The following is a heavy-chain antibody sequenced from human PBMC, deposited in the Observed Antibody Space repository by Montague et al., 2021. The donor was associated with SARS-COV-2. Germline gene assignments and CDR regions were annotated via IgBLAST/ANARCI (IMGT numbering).Heavy chain of an antibody. CDR2: IFRSGAT. V-gene: IGHV4-59*01. D-gene: IGHD3-10*01. Sequence: SETLSLTCTVSGDSISDYYWSWIRQPPGMGLEWIGYIFRSGATNYNPPLKSRVIISLDTSKSQFSLTLSSVTAADTAIYYCARTTRGSRYFYGIDVWGQGTTVTVSS. CDR1: GDSISDYY. CDR3: ARTTRGSRYFYGIDV. J-gene: IGHJ6*02.